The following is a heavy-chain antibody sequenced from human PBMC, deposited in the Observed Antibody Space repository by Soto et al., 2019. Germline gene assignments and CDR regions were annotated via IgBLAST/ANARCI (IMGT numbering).Heavy chain of an antibody. Sequence: SETLSLTCTVSGGSISSSTSYWGWIRQPPGEGLEWIGSINYSGSTYYSPSLKSRVTISADTSKNQFSLKLSSVTAADTAVYYCARPVNYYYYYMDVWGKGTMVTVSS. V-gene: IGHV4-39*01. CDR3: ARPVNYYYYYMDV. CDR2: INYSGST. CDR1: GGSISSSTSY. J-gene: IGHJ6*03.